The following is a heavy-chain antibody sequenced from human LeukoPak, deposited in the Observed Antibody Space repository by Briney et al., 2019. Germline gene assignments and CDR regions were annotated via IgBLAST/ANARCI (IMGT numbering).Heavy chain of an antibody. CDR1: GYIFTGYY. CDR2: INANNGDT. V-gene: IGHV1-2*02. Sequence: ASVKVSCMASGYIFTGYYMYWVRQAPGQGLEWMGWINANNGDTEYARKFQGRVTMTRDTSINSAHMELKNLASDDTAVYYCARGGSSSWSSPHWYLDLWGRGTLVTVSS. J-gene: IGHJ2*01. CDR3: ARGGSSSWSSPHWYLDL. D-gene: IGHD6-13*01.